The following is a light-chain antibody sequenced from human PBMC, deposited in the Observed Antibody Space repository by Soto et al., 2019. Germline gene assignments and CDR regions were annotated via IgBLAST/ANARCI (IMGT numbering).Light chain of an antibody. Sequence: QSALTQPASVSGSPGQSITISCTGTSGDVGGYNYVSWYQQHPGKAPKLMIHEVTNRPSGVSNRFSGSKSGNTASLTISGLQAEDEADYYCSSYTSSSTLLYVFGTGTKVTVL. J-gene: IGLJ1*01. V-gene: IGLV2-14*01. CDR3: SSYTSSSTLLYV. CDR2: EVT. CDR1: SGDVGGYNY.